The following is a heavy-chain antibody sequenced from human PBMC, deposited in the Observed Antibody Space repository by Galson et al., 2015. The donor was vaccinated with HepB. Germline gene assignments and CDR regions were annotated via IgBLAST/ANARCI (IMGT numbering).Heavy chain of an antibody. J-gene: IGHJ6*02. CDR1: GFTFTSSA. Sequence: SCKASGFTFTSSAVQWVRQARGQRLEWIGWIVVGSGNTNYAQKFQERVTITRDMSTSTAYMELSSLRSEDTAVYYCAADSGLELGYYYGMDVWGQGTTVTVSS. CDR2: IVVGSGNT. CDR3: AADSGLELGYYYGMDV. V-gene: IGHV1-58*01. D-gene: IGHD1-7*01.